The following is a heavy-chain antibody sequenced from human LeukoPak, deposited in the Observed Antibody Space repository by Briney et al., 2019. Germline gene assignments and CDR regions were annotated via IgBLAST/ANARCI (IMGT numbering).Heavy chain of an antibody. Sequence: SVEVSFKASGGPFSSYAISWVRPAPGQGLAWMGGIIPIFGTANYAQKFQGRVTITADKSTSTAYMELSSLRSEDTAVYYCARERKARYCSSTSCYGHYYGMDVWGKGTTVTVSS. D-gene: IGHD2-2*01. CDR2: IIPIFGTA. J-gene: IGHJ6*04. CDR3: ARERKARYCSSTSCYGHYYGMDV. V-gene: IGHV1-69*06. CDR1: GGPFSSYA.